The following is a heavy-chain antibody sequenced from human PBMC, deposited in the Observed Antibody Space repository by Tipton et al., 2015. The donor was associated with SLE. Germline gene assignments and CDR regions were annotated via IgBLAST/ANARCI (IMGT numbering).Heavy chain of an antibody. CDR3: ARFRGGDEGGPLASASLLRYYGLDV. Sequence: LRLSCTVSGGSVNTGNCYWTWIRQHPGKGPEWIGYIYFSGTTYYNPSLRSRVSISVDTSKDQFSLNLASVIAADTAVYYCARFRGGDEGGPLASASLLRYYGLDVWGPGTTVTVSS. J-gene: IGHJ6*02. D-gene: IGHD2-15*01. CDR2: IYFSGTT. V-gene: IGHV4-31*02. CDR1: GGSVNTGNCY.